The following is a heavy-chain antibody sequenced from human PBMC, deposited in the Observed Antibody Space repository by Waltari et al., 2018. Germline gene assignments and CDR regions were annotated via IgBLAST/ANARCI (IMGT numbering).Heavy chain of an antibody. D-gene: IGHD5-12*01. V-gene: IGHV3-30*18. CDR2: ISNDGSNK. CDR3: VKYSGFDYFFDY. Sequence: QMQLVESGGGVVQPGRSLRLSCAASGLRFRNCNMHWVRQAPGQGLEWVAGISNDGSNKDYADSVKSRFTVSRENSKNTLYLQINSLRDDDTAVYYCVKYSGFDYFFDYWGQGTLVTVSS. J-gene: IGHJ4*02. CDR1: GLRFRNCN.